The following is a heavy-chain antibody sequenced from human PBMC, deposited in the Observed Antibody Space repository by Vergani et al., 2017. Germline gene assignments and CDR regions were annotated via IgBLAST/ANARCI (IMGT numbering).Heavy chain of an antibody. CDR3: ATGQAAATHYGMDV. D-gene: IGHD6-13*01. V-gene: IGHV1-69*15. Sequence: QVQLVQSGAEVKKPGSSVRVSCKASGGTFSSYAISWVRQAPGQGLEWMGRIIPIFGTANYAQKFQGRVTIAEDESTSTAYMELSSLRSEDTAVYYCATGQAAATHYGMDVWGQGTTVTVSS. J-gene: IGHJ6*02. CDR2: IIPIFGTA. CDR1: GGTFSSYA.